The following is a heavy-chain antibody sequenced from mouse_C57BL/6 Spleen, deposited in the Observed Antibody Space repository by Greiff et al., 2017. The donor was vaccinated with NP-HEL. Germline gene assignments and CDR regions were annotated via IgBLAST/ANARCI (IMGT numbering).Heavy chain of an antibody. CDR1: GYAFTNYL. CDR2: INPGSGGT. CDR3: ARSDGYIYAMDY. J-gene: IGHJ4*01. Sequence: LVESGAELVRPGTSVKVSCKASGYAFTNYLIEWVKQRPGQGLEWIGVINPGSGGTNYNEKFKGKATLTADKSSSTAYMQLSSLTSEDSAVYFCARSDGYIYAMDYWGQGTSVTVSS. V-gene: IGHV1-54*01. D-gene: IGHD2-3*01.